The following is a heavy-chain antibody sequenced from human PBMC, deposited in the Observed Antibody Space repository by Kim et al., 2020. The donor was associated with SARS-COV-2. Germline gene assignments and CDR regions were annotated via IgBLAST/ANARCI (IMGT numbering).Heavy chain of an antibody. CDR3: ARGGVEMATIIPIDY. CDR1: GGSISSGGYY. V-gene: IGHV4-31*03. Sequence: SETLSLTCTVSGGSISSGGYYWSWIRQHPGKGLEWIGYIYYSGSTYYNPSLKSRVTISVDTSKNQFSLKLSSVTAADTAVYYCARGGVEMATIIPIDYWGQGTLVTVSS. CDR2: IYYSGST. J-gene: IGHJ4*02. D-gene: IGHD5-12*01.